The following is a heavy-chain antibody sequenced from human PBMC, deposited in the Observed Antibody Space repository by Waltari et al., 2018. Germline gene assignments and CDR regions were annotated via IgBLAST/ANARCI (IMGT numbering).Heavy chain of an antibody. CDR2: ISYDGSNK. D-gene: IGHD5-12*01. V-gene: IGHV3-30-3*01. CDR1: GYTFTSYA. CDR3: ARRARNSGYEPHFDY. J-gene: IGHJ4*02. Sequence: QVQLVQSGAEVKKPGASVKVSCKASGYTFTSYAMHWVRQAPGKGLEWVAVISYDGSNKYYADSVKGRFTISRDNSKNTLYLQMNSLRAEDTAVYYCARRARNSGYEPHFDYWGQGTLVTVSS.